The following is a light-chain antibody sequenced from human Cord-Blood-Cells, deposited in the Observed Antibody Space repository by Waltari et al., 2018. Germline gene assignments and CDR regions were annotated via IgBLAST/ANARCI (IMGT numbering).Light chain of an antibody. J-gene: IGLJ2*01. CDR2: LEGSGSY. CDR1: SGHSSYI. CDR3: ETWDSNTVV. V-gene: IGLV4-60*03. Sequence: QPVLTQSSSASASLGSSVKLTCTLSSGHSSYIIPWHQQQPGKAPRYLMKLEGSGSYNKGSGVPDRFSGSSSGADCYLTISNLQSEDEADYYCETWDSNTVVFGGGTKLTVL.